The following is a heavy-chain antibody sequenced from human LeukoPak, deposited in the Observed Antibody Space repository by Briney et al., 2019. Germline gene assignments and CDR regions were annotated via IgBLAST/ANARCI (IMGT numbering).Heavy chain of an antibody. CDR2: IYYSGST. V-gene: IGHV4-59*01. CDR1: GGSISSSH. CDR3: ARGFYWNFDY. J-gene: IGHJ4*02. D-gene: IGHD1-1*01. Sequence: SETLSLTCTVSGGSISSSHWNWIRQSPGKGLEWIGYIYYSGSTKYNPSLEGRVTISLDTSKKQFSLKLRSMTAADTAVYYCARGFYWNFDYWGQGTLVTVSS.